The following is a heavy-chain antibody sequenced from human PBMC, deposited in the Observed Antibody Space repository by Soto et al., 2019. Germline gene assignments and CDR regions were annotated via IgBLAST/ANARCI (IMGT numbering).Heavy chain of an antibody. CDR2: IYPGDSDT. Sequence: PGESLKISCKGSGYTFTNYWIGWVRQMPGKGPEWMGIIYPGDSDTRYSPSFHGKVTISADRSINTAYLQWNSLEASDTAFYFCARSPRSSPYFDYWGQGALVTVSS. CDR3: ARSPRSSPYFDY. CDR1: GYTFTNYW. V-gene: IGHV5-51*01. J-gene: IGHJ4*02. D-gene: IGHD6-13*01.